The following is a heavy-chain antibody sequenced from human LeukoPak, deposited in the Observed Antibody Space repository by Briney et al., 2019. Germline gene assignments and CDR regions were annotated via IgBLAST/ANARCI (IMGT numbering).Heavy chain of an antibody. J-gene: IGHJ4*02. V-gene: IGHV1-18*01. CDR3: ARDFRYSSSRSESGFDY. D-gene: IGHD6-6*01. CDR2: ISGYNGNT. Sequence: ASVKVSCKASGYTFTSYGISWVRQAPGQGLEWMGWISGYNGNTNYAQKLQGRVTMTTDTSTSTAYMELRSLRSDDTAVYYCARDFRYSSSRSESGFDYWGQGTLVTVSS. CDR1: GYTFTSYG.